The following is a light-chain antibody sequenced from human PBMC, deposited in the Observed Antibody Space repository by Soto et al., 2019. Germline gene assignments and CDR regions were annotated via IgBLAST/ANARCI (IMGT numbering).Light chain of an antibody. V-gene: IGLV6-57*03. Sequence: NFMLTQPHSVSESPGKTVTISCTRSSGSIADNYVQWYQRRPGSAPTTVIFEDNQRASGVSDRFSASIDTSSNSASLTISGLQTEDEADYHCQSYHGTTVVFGGGTQLTVL. CDR2: EDN. CDR3: QSYHGTTVV. J-gene: IGLJ7*01. CDR1: SGSIADNY.